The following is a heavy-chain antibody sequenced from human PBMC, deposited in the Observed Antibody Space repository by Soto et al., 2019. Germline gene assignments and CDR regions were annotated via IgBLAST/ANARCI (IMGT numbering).Heavy chain of an antibody. J-gene: IGHJ4*02. CDR3: AKAPREGSSYILLV. D-gene: IGHD6-6*01. V-gene: IGHV3-9*01. CDR1: GFTFDDYA. CDR2: ISWNSGSI. Sequence: GGSLRLSCAASGFTFDDYAMHWVRQAPGKGLEWVSGISWNSGSIGYADSVKGRFTISRDNAKNSLYLQMNSLRAEDTALYYCAKAPREGSSYILLVWGQGTLVTVSS.